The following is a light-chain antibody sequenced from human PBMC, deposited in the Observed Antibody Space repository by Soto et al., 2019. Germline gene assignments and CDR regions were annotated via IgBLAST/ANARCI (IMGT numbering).Light chain of an antibody. V-gene: IGKV1-5*03. CDR3: QQYSDNWT. CDR2: KAS. Sequence: DIQMTQSPSTLSASVGDRVTITCRASQSISSWLAWYQQKPGPAPNLLIYKASTLQGGVPSRFSGSGSGTEFTLTISSLQPDDSAIYYCQQYSDNWTFGQGTKVEIK. J-gene: IGKJ1*01. CDR1: QSISSW.